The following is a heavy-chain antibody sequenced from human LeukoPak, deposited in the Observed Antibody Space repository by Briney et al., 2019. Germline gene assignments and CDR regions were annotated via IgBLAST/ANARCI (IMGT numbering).Heavy chain of an antibody. V-gene: IGHV4-59*08. D-gene: IGHD5-18*01. CDR2: IYYSGST. J-gene: IGHJ5*02. CDR1: GGSISSYY. CDR3: ARQSLSHTAMAAWFDP. Sequence: SETLSLTCTVSGGSISSYYWSWIRQPPGKGLEWIGYIYYSGSTIYNPSLKSRVTISVDTSKNQFSLKLSSVTAADTAVYYCARQSLSHTAMAAWFDPWGQGTLVTVSS.